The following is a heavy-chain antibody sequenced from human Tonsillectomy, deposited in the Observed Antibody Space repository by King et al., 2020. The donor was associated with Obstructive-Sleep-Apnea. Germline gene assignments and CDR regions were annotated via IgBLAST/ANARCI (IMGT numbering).Heavy chain of an antibody. CDR1: GFTFNTYG. CDR2: ISFDSAKK. Sequence: VQLVESGGGVVQPGRSLRLSCAASGFTFNTYGMHWVRQAPGKGLEWVAFISFDSAKKTYADSGKGGFSVSRDNSKNTRFLQMDSLRAEDTPMYYCARDVLDSSGWEHRTYWGQGTLVTVSS. V-gene: IGHV3-33*01. D-gene: IGHD3-22*01. J-gene: IGHJ4*02. CDR3: ARDVLDSSGWEHRTY.